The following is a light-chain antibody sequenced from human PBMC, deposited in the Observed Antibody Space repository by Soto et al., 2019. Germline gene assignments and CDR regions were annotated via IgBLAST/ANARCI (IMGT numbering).Light chain of an antibody. J-gene: IGLJ2*01. CDR3: SSYTSSSTRL. CDR2: DVS. Sequence: QSALTQPASVSGSHGQSITISCTGTSSDVGGYNYVSWYQQHPGKAPKLIIYDVSYRPSGVSNRFSGSKSGNTASLTISGLQAEDEADYYCSSYTSSSTRLFGGGTKLTVL. CDR1: SSDVGGYNY. V-gene: IGLV2-14*03.